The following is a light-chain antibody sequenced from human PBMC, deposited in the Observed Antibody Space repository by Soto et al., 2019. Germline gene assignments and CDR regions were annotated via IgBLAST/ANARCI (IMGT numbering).Light chain of an antibody. Sequence: EIVLTQSPGTLSLSPLERATLSCSASQSVSSYLAWYQQKPGQAPRLLIYGASIRAAGIPARFTGSESGTEFTLSISSLQSEDFAVYYCQQYDDWPWTFGHGTKVDI. J-gene: IGKJ1*01. CDR1: QSVSSY. V-gene: IGKV3-15*01. CDR2: GAS. CDR3: QQYDDWPWT.